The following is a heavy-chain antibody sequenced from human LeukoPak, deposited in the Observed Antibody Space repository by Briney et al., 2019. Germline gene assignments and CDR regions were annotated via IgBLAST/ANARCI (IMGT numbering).Heavy chain of an antibody. J-gene: IGHJ3*02. V-gene: IGHV1-8*01. Sequence: ASVKVSCKASGYTFTSYDIHWVRQATGQGLEWMGWMNPNSGNTSYAQKFQGRVTLTRNTSISTAYMELSSLRSEDTAVYYCARGRNDAFDIWGQGTMVTVSS. CDR1: GYTFTSYD. CDR3: ARGRNDAFDI. CDR2: MNPNSGNT.